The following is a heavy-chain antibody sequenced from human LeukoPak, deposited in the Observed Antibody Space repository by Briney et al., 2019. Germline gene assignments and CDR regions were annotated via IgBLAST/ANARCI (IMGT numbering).Heavy chain of an antibody. Sequence: SETLSLTCTVSGGSISSSSYYWGWIRQPPGKGLEWIGSIYYSGSTYYNPSLKSRVTISVDTSKNQFSLNLSSVTAADTAVYYCARSTDFWSGFFDYWGQGNLVTVSS. CDR1: GGSISSSSYY. CDR2: IYYSGST. CDR3: ARSTDFWSGFFDY. D-gene: IGHD3-3*01. V-gene: IGHV4-39*07. J-gene: IGHJ4*02.